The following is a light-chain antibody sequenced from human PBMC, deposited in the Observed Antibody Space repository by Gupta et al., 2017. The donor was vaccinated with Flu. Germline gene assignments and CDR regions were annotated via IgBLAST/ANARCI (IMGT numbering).Light chain of an antibody. J-gene: IGKJ1*01. Sequence: DIQMTQSPSTLSASVGDIVTITCRASQSISNWLAWYQQKPGKAPKLLIHKASNLENGVPSRFSGSGSGTEFTLTISSLQPDDFATYYCQQYNSYWTFGQGTKVEIK. V-gene: IGKV1-5*03. CDR1: QSISNW. CDR2: KAS. CDR3: QQYNSYWT.